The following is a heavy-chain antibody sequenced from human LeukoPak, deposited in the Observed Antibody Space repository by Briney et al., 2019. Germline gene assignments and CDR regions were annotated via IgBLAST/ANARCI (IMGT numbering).Heavy chain of an antibody. V-gene: IGHV1-18*01. CDR1: GYTFTSYG. CDR3: ASKWVTYYYNSSAYHYPIDVFDI. Sequence: ASVKVSCKASGYTFTSYGISWVRQAPGQGLEWMGWISAYNGNTNYAQKFQGRVTMTRDTSISTAYMELSRLRSDDTAVYYCASKWVTYYYNSSAYHYPIDVFDIWGQGTMVTVSS. CDR2: ISAYNGNT. J-gene: IGHJ3*02. D-gene: IGHD3-22*01.